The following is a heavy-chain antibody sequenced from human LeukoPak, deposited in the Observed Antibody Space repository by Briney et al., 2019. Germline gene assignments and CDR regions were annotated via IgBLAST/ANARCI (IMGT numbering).Heavy chain of an antibody. J-gene: IGHJ5*02. CDR2: INWNGGST. CDR3: ARASSALIDAALPNWFDP. D-gene: IGHD3-3*01. V-gene: IGHV3-20*04. CDR1: GFTFDDYG. Sequence: GGSLRLSCAASGFTFDDYGMNWVRQDPGKGLEWVSGINWNGGSTRYADSVKGRFTISRDNAKNSLYLQMNSLRVEDTALYYCARASSALIDAALPNWFDPWGQGTLVTVSS.